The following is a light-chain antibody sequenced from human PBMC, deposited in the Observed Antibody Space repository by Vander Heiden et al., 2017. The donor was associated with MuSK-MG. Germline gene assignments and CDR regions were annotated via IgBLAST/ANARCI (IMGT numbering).Light chain of an antibody. CDR2: DVS. V-gene: IGLV2-11*01. Sequence: QSALTQPRSVSGSPGQSVTISCTGTSSDVGGYNYVSWYQQHPGKAPKLMIYDVSKRPSGVPDRFSGSKSGNTASLNISGLQAEDEADYYCGAYAGSYTFALYGCGTGPQV. CDR3: GAYAGSYTFALYG. CDR1: SSDVGGYNY. J-gene: IGLJ1*01.